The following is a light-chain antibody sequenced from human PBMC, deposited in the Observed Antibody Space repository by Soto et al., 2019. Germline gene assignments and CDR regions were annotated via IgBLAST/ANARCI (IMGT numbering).Light chain of an antibody. CDR1: SRDIGGYDF. Sequence: QSALTQPPSASGSHGQSVTISCTGTSRDIGGYDFVSWYQQHPGKAPKLLIYDVIKRPSGVPDRFSGSKSGNTASLTVSGLQTDDEADYYCSSYGGSNNLLFGGGTKLTVL. CDR3: SSYGGSNNLL. CDR2: DVI. V-gene: IGLV2-8*01. J-gene: IGLJ2*01.